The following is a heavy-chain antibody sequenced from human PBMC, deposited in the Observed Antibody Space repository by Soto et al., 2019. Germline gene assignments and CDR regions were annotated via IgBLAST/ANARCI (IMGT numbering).Heavy chain of an antibody. J-gene: IGHJ6*02. CDR3: ARDSSSPYYYYGMDV. CDR2: ISSSSSYI. Sequence: EVQLVESGGGLVKPGGSLRLSCAASGFTFSTYDMNWVRQAPGKGLEWVSSISSSSSYIYYADSVKGRFTISRDNAKNPLYLQMNSLRAEDTAVYYCARDSSSPYYYYGMDVWGQGTTVTVSS. D-gene: IGHD6-6*01. V-gene: IGHV3-21*01. CDR1: GFTFSTYD.